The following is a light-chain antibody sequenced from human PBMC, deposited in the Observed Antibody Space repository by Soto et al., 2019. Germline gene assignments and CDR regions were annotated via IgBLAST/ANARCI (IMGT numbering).Light chain of an antibody. CDR3: QQYNNWPPAT. J-gene: IGKJ1*01. Sequence: EIVMTQSPATLSVSPGERATLSCRASQTITNNLAWYQQKPGQAPRLLIYDASTRATGVPARFSGSGSGTEFTLTISSLQSEALYYCQQYNNWPPATFGQGTXV. CDR2: DAS. V-gene: IGKV3-15*01. CDR1: QTITNN.